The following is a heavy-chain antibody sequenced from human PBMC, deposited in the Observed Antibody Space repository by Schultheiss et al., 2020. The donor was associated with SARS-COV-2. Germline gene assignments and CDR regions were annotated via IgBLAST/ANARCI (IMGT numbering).Heavy chain of an antibody. CDR2: ISGSGGST. V-gene: IGHV3-23*01. D-gene: IGHD1-26*01. Sequence: GESLKISCAASGFTFRSYAMSWVRQVPGKGLEWVSAISGSGGSTYYADSVKGRFTISRDNSKNSLYLQMNSLRAEDTAVYYCAAPTTDYWGQGTLVTVSS. J-gene: IGHJ4*02. CDR3: AAPTTDY. CDR1: GFTFRSYA.